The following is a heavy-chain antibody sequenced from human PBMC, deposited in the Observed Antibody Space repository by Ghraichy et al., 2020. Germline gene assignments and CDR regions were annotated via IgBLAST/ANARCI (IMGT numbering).Heavy chain of an antibody. D-gene: IGHD6-19*01. CDR3: ARVGAVAGCFDY. V-gene: IGHV1-69*13. J-gene: IGHJ4*02. Sequence: SVKVSCKASGGTFSSYAISWVRQAPGQGLEWMGGIIPIFGTANYAQKFQGRVTITADESTSTAYMELSSLRSEDTAVYYCARVGAVAGCFDYWGQGTLVTVSS. CDR2: IIPIFGTA. CDR1: GGTFSSYA.